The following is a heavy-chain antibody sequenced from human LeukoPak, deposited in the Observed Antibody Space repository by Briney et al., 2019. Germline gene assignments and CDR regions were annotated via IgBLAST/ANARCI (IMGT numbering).Heavy chain of an antibody. CDR2: ISSSGSTI. Sequence: GSLRLSCAASGFTFSDYYMSWIRQAPGKGLEWVSYISSSGSTIYYADSVKGRFTISRDNAKNSLYLQMNSLRAEDTAVYYCARAYSSSRPFFDYWGQGTLVTVSS. D-gene: IGHD6-13*01. CDR3: ARAYSSSRPFFDY. CDR1: GFTFSDYY. J-gene: IGHJ4*02. V-gene: IGHV3-11*04.